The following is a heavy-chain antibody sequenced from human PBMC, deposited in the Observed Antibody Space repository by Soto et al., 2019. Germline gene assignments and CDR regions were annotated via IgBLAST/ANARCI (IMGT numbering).Heavy chain of an antibody. CDR2: ISGSGGST. Sequence: PGGSLRLSCAASGFTFSSYAMSWVRQAPGKGLEWVSAISGSGGSTYYADSVKGRFTISRDNSKNTLYLQMNSLRAEDTAVYYCAKVKAPYYYDSSGYYYDYWGQGTLVTVSS. V-gene: IGHV3-23*01. J-gene: IGHJ4*02. CDR3: AKVKAPYYYDSSGYYYDY. D-gene: IGHD3-22*01. CDR1: GFTFSSYA.